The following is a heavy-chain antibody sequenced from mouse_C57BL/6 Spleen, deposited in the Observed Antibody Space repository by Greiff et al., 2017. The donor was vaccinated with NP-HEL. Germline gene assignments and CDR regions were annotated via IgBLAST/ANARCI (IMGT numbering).Heavy chain of an antibody. Sequence: EVHLVESGGGLVKPGGSLKLSCAASGFTFSDYGMHWVRQAPEKGLEWVAYISSGSSTIYYADTVKGRFTISRDNAKNTLFLQMTSLRSEDTAMYYCAYTTVVATGYFDVWGTGTTVTVSS. CDR1: GFTFSDYG. CDR3: AYTTVVATGYFDV. D-gene: IGHD1-1*01. V-gene: IGHV5-17*01. J-gene: IGHJ1*03. CDR2: ISSGSSTI.